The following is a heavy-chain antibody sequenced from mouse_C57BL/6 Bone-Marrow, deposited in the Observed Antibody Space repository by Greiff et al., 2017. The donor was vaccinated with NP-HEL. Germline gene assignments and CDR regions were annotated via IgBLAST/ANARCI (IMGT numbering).Heavy chain of an antibody. CDR3: ARHKDSSGPAWFAY. CDR1: GFTFSSYG. J-gene: IGHJ3*01. V-gene: IGHV5-6*02. CDR2: ISSGGSYT. Sequence: DVKLVESGGDLVKPGGSLKLSCAASGFTFSSYGMSWVRQTPDKRLEWVATISSGGSYTYYPDSVKGRFTISRDNAKNTLYLQMSSLKSEDTAMYYCARHKDSSGPAWFAYWGQGTLVTVSA. D-gene: IGHD3-2*02.